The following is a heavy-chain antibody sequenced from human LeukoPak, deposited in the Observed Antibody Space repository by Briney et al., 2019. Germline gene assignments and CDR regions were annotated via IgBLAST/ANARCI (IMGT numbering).Heavy chain of an antibody. J-gene: IGHJ4*02. Sequence: GESLKISCKGSGYSFTSCWIGWVRQMPGKGLEWMGIIYPGDSDTRYSPSFQGQVTISADKPISTAYLQWSSLKASDTAMYYCARSSGYDSAPFDYWGQGTLVTVSS. D-gene: IGHD5-12*01. CDR3: ARSSGYDSAPFDY. CDR1: GYSFTSCW. CDR2: IYPGDSDT. V-gene: IGHV5-51*04.